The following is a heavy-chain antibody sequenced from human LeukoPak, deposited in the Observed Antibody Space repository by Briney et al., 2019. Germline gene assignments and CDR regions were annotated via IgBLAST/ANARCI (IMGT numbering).Heavy chain of an antibody. CDR1: GGSFSGYY. CDR2: INHSGST. CDR3: ARDIVVVPAAIWGESDYYYYMDV. D-gene: IGHD2-2*02. V-gene: IGHV4-34*01. J-gene: IGHJ6*03. Sequence: PSETLSLTCAVYGGSFSGYYWSWIRQPPGKGLEWIGEINHSGSTNYNPSLKSRVTISVDTSKNQFSLKLSSVTAADTAVYYCARDIVVVPAAIWGESDYYYYMDVWGKGTTVTVSS.